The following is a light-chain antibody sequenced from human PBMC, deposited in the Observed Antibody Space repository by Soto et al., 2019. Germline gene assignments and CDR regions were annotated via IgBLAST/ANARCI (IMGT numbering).Light chain of an antibody. CDR3: CSFARTSTWV. CDR1: NSDVGNYNH. V-gene: IGLV2-23*02. CDR2: EVS. Sequence: QSVLTQPASVSGSPGQSITISCTGTNSDVGNYNHVSWYQQPPGKAPKLIIYEVSERPSGVSDRFSGSKSGNTASLTISGLQAEDEADYYCCSFARTSTWVFGGGTKLTVL. J-gene: IGLJ3*02.